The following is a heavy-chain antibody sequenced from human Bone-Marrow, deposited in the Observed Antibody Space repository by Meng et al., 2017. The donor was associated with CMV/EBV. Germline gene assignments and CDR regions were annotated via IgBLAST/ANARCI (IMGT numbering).Heavy chain of an antibody. Sequence: GESLKISCAASGFTFSDYYMSWIRQAPGKGLEWVANIKQDGSEKYYVDSVKGRFTISRDNAKNSLYLQMNSLRAEDTAVYYCARTAISSTWAYYGMDVWGQGTTVTVSS. CDR1: GFTFSDYY. J-gene: IGHJ6*02. V-gene: IGHV3-7*01. D-gene: IGHD2-2*01. CDR2: IKQDGSEK. CDR3: ARTAISSTWAYYGMDV.